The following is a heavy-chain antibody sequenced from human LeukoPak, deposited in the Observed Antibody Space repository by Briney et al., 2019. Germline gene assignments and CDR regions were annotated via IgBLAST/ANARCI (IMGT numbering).Heavy chain of an antibody. V-gene: IGHV4-59*01. CDR2: IYDNGYSAST. CDR1: GGSISRNY. D-gene: IGHD3-10*01. J-gene: IGHJ4*02. Sequence: PSETLSLTCTVSGGSISRNYWSWIRQPPGKGLEWIGNIYDNGYSASTNYNPSLKSRVTISVDTSKNQFSLNLNSVTAADTAIYYCASGDRVANFDFWGQGTLVTVSS. CDR3: ASGDRVANFDF.